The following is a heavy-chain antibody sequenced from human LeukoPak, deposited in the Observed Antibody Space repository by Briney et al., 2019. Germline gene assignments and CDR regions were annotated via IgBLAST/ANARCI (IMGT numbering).Heavy chain of an antibody. CDR1: GGSISSGDYY. J-gene: IGHJ6*02. CDR2: IYYSGST. V-gene: IGHV4-30-4*01. CDR3: ARFILTGHYGMDV. D-gene: IGHD3-9*01. Sequence: SQTLSLTCTVSGGSISSGDYYWSWIRQPPGKGLEWIGYIYYSGSTYYNPSLKSQVTISVDTSKNQFSLKLSSVTAADTAVYYCARFILTGHYGMDVWGQGTTVTVSS.